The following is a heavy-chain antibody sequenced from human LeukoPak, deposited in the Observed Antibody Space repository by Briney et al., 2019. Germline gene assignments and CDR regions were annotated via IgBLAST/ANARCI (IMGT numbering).Heavy chain of an antibody. D-gene: IGHD4-17*01. Sequence: PGGSLRLSCAASGFTFSSYWMSWVRQAPGKGLEWVANIKQDGSEKYYADSVKGRFTISRDNAKNSLYLQMNSLRAEDTAVYYCARGDFNDYGDYVDAFDIWGQGTMVTVSS. CDR2: IKQDGSEK. J-gene: IGHJ3*02. CDR1: GFTFSSYW. V-gene: IGHV3-7*01. CDR3: ARGDFNDYGDYVDAFDI.